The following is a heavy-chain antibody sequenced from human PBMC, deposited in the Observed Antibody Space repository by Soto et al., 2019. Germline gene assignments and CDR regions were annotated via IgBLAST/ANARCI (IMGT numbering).Heavy chain of an antibody. CDR2: IIPLLDIT. CDR3: ARDSPIGSTFSGYEAIDY. V-gene: IGHV1-69*08. D-gene: IGHD5-12*01. Sequence: QVQLVQSGAEVKKPGSSVKVSCKTSGGTFSNDIFTWVRQAPGQGLEWMGRIIPLLDITNYAQKFQGRVTITAXKXTXTXHMELNSLRSEDTAVYYCARDSPIGSTFSGYEAIDYWGQGTLVTVSS. CDR1: GGTFSNDI. J-gene: IGHJ4*02.